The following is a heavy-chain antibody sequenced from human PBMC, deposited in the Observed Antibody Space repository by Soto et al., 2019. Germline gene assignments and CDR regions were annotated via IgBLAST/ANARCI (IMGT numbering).Heavy chain of an antibody. V-gene: IGHV1-69*01. CDR3: AREFVDTAMVYLGYSKSAFDI. CDR2: IIPIFGTA. CDR1: VGTFSSYA. D-gene: IGHD5-18*01. J-gene: IGHJ3*02. Sequence: QVQLVQSGAEVKKPGSSVKVSCKASVGTFSSYAISWVLQAPGQGLEWLGGIIPIFGTANYAQEFQGRVTITADESTSTAYMELSSLRSEDTAVYYCAREFVDTAMVYLGYSKSAFDIWGQGTMVTVSS.